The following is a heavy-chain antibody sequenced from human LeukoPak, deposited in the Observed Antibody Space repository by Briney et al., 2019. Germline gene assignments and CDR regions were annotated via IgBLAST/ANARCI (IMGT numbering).Heavy chain of an antibody. J-gene: IGHJ4*02. CDR2: IIPIFGTA. Sequence: ASVKVSCKASGGTFSSYAISWVRQAPGQGLEWMGGIIPIFGTANYAQKFQGRVTITTDESTSTAYMELSSLRSEDTAVYYCARALVGMVYALDYWGQGTLVTVSS. CDR1: GGTFSSYA. V-gene: IGHV1-69*05. D-gene: IGHD2-8*01. CDR3: ARALVGMVYALDY.